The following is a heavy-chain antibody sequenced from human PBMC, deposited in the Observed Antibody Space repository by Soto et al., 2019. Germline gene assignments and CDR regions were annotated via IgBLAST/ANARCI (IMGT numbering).Heavy chain of an antibody. Sequence: QVQLQESGPGLVKPSQTLSLTCTVSGGSISSGDYYWSWIRQPPGKGLEWIGYIYYSGSTYYNPSLKSRVTISVDSSKHQFSLKLSSVTAADTAVYYCARDDYGDDGVWYFDLWGRGTLVTVSS. J-gene: IGHJ2*01. CDR1: GGSISSGDYY. D-gene: IGHD4-17*01. CDR3: ARDDYGDDGVWYFDL. V-gene: IGHV4-30-4*01. CDR2: IYYSGST.